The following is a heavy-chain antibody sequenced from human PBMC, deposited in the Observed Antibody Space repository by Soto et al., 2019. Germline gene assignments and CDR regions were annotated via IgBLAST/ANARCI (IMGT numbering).Heavy chain of an antibody. J-gene: IGHJ4*02. CDR2: IYYSGST. V-gene: IGHV4-31*03. D-gene: IGHD3-22*01. CDR3: ARGSYYDSRGYYGR. CDR1: GGSISSGGYY. Sequence: QVQLQESGPGLVKPSQTLSPTCTVSGGSISSGGYYWSWIRQHPGKGLEWIGYIYYSGSTYYNPSRRSRVTISVETAKNRLSVKLSSVTGAEAAGYYCARGSYYDSRGYYGRWGQGTLVSVS.